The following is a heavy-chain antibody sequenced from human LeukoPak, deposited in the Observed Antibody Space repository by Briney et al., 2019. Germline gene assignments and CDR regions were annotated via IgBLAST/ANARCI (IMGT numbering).Heavy chain of an antibody. CDR3: ARTEDYYFNYMHV. CDR2: ISQSGNT. Sequence: PGGSLRLSCAASGFTFSDYDLSWVRQAPGKGLEWIGIISQSGNTYLSPSLKSRLTMSVDTSKNHFSLSLTSVTAADTAVYFCARTEDYYFNYMHVWGKGTTVTVSS. CDR1: GFTFSDYD. V-gene: IGHV4-38-2*01. J-gene: IGHJ6*03.